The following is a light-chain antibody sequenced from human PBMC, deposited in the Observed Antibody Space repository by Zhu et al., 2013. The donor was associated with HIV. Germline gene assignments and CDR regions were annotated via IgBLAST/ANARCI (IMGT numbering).Light chain of an antibody. CDR2: AAS. V-gene: IGKV1-39*01. CDR3: QQTYTNPPK. CDR1: RSIITF. Sequence: IQMTQSPSSLSASLGDTVTITCRASRSIITFLNWYQQKPGEVPKLLIYAASTLQSGVPSRFSGSGSGTDFTLTVSSLQPEDFATYWCQQTYTNPPKFGQGTTLEIK. J-gene: IGKJ2*01.